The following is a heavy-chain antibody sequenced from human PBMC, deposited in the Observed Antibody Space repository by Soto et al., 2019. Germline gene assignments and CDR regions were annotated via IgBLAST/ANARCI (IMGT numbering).Heavy chain of an antibody. CDR1: GSTFSSYW. CDR3: AREKGTYDYIWGSYRPYYFDY. J-gene: IGHJ4*02. Sequence: GGSLRLSCAASGSTFSSYWMSWVRQAPGKGLEWVANIKQDGSEKYYVDSVKGRFTISRDNAKNSLYLQMNSLRAEDTAVYYCAREKGTYDYIWGSYRPYYFDYWGQGTLVTVSS. CDR2: IKQDGSEK. V-gene: IGHV3-7*01. D-gene: IGHD3-16*02.